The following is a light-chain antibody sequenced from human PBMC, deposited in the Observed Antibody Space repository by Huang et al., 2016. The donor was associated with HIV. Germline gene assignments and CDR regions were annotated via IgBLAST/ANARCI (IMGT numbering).Light chain of an antibody. CDR3: QQYSNWPPWT. Sequence: TQSPDTLSVSPGERAILSCRASQSITVNLAWYQQRPGQPPRLLIYDASTLATGIPARFSGWGSGTEFTLFISSVQSEDFALYYCQQYSNWPPWTFGQGTTVDI. V-gene: IGKV3-15*01. CDR1: QSITVN. J-gene: IGKJ1*01. CDR2: DAS.